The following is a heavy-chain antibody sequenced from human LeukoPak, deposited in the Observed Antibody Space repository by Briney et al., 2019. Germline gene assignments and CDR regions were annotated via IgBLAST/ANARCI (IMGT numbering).Heavy chain of an antibody. CDR2: IIPIFGTA. CDR3: ARDGKDSSGYYTYYFDY. Sequence: SVNVSCKASGGTFSSYAISWVRQAPGQGLEWMGGIIPIFGTANYAQKFQGRVTITADESTSTAYMELSSLRSEDTAVYYCARDGKDSSGYYTYYFDYWGQGTLVTVSS. J-gene: IGHJ4*02. V-gene: IGHV1-69*13. D-gene: IGHD3-22*01. CDR1: GGTFSSYA.